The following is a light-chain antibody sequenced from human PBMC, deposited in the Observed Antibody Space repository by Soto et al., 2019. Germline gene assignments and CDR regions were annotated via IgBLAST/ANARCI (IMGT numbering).Light chain of an antibody. V-gene: IGKV3-15*01. CDR2: GAS. CDR3: QQYESSPIT. J-gene: IGKJ5*01. Sequence: EIVMTQSPATLSVSPGERATLSCRASESVSTTLAWYQQKPGQAPRLLIYGASTRATGIPARFSGSGSGTEFTLTISSLQSEDSAVYYCQQYESSPITFGQGTRLEIK. CDR1: ESVSTT.